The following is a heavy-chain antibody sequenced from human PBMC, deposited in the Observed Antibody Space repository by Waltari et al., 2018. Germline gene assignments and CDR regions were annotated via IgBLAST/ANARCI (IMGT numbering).Heavy chain of an antibody. Sequence: EVQLVESGGGLVKPGGSLRLSCAASGFTFSSYSMNWVRQAPGKGLEWVASISSSSSYIYYADSVKGRFTISRDNAKNSLYLQMNSLRAEDTAVYYCARGGRILWFGELLPRANDAFDIWGQGTMVTVSS. D-gene: IGHD3-10*01. J-gene: IGHJ3*02. V-gene: IGHV3-21*01. CDR1: GFTFSSYS. CDR3: ARGGRILWFGELLPRANDAFDI. CDR2: ISSSSSYI.